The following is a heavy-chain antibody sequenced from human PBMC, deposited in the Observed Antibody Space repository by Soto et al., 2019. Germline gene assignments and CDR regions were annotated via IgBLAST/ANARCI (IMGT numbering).Heavy chain of an antibody. D-gene: IGHD5-18*01. CDR1: GYNFTNYW. CDR2: IYPGDSDT. J-gene: IGHJ4*02. Sequence: PGESLKISCKGSGYNFTNYWIGWVRQMPGKGLEWMGIIYPGDSDTIYSPSFRGQVTISGDKSISTAYLQWSSLKASDTAMYYCARSSGDTAMDEFDYWGQGALVTVSS. CDR3: ARSSGDTAMDEFDY. V-gene: IGHV5-51*01.